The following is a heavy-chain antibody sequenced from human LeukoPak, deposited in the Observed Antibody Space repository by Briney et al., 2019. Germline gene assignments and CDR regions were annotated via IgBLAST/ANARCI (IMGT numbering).Heavy chain of an antibody. Sequence: GGSLRLSCAASGFTFSSYSMNWVRQAPGKGLEWVSAISGSGGSTYYADSVKGRFTISRDNSKNTLYLQMNSLRAEDTAVYYCAKDLIDIVVVPAENWFDPWGQGTLVTVSS. J-gene: IGHJ5*02. CDR2: ISGSGGST. D-gene: IGHD2-2*01. CDR3: AKDLIDIVVVPAENWFDP. CDR1: GFTFSSYS. V-gene: IGHV3-23*01.